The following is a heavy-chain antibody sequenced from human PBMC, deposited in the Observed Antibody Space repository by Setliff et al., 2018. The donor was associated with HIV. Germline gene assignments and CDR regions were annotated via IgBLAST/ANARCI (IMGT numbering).Heavy chain of an antibody. Sequence: AGGSLRLSCAASGFTFNNAWMTWVRQAPGKGLEWVGHIKSKTDGGTTDYAAPVKGRFTISRDDSKTTLYLQMNSLKTEDTAVYYCAKDGDYRNGDYDAFDIWGLGTMVTVSS. CDR3: AKDGDYRNGDYDAFDI. CDR1: GFTFNNAW. V-gene: IGHV3-15*01. D-gene: IGHD4-4*01. CDR2: IKSKTDGGTT. J-gene: IGHJ3*02.